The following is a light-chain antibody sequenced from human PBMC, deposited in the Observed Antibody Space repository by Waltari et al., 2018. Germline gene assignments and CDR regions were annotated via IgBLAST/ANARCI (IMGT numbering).Light chain of an antibody. Sequence: QSVLTQPPSVSAAPGQRVTIPCSGGSPNIGNNYVSWYRQFPGTAPKLLIYENPDRPSGIPGRFSGSKSGTSATLDITGLQAGDEADYYCGTWDSSLSGAVFGGGTHLTVL. CDR1: SPNIGNNY. J-gene: IGLJ7*01. V-gene: IGLV1-51*02. CDR2: ENP. CDR3: GTWDSSLSGAV.